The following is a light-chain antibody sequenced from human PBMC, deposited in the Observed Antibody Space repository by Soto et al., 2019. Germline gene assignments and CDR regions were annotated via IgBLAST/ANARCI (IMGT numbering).Light chain of an antibody. J-gene: IGKJ4*01. V-gene: IGKV3-20*01. CDR1: QSVSSSY. CDR2: GAS. Sequence: DIVLAQCRVTVSFSAVEGSTLSFFASQSVSSSYLAWYQQKPGQAPRLLIYGASNRATGIPDRFSGSGSGTDFTLTISRLEPGDFAVYYCQQYDNSPLTFGGGTKVDIK. CDR3: QQYDNSPLT.